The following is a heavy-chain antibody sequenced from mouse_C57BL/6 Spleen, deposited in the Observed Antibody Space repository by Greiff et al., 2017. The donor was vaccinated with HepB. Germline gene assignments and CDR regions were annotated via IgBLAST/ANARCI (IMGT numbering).Heavy chain of an antibody. D-gene: IGHD2-4*01. CDR1: GYSITSGYY. Sequence: DVQLQESGPGLVKPSQSLSLTCSVTGYSITSGYYWNWIRQFPGNKLEWMGYISYDGSNNYNPSLKNRISITLDTSKNQFFLKLNSVTTEDTATYYCARGEITTVYYYAMDYWGQGTSVTVSS. CDR2: ISYDGSN. V-gene: IGHV3-6*01. J-gene: IGHJ4*01. CDR3: ARGEITTVYYYAMDY.